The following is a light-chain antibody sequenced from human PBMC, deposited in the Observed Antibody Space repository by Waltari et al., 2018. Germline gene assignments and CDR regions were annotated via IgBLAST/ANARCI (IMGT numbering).Light chain of an antibody. CDR2: DVT. CDR1: SSAVGDYNY. V-gene: IGLV2-14*03. Sequence: QSALTQPASVSGSPGQSITISCTGTSSAVGDYNYVSWYQQHTGKAPKLMIYDVTKRPSGVSNRFSGSKSGNTASLTISGLQAEDEADYYCSSYTSSSPSVLFGGGTKLTVL. J-gene: IGLJ2*01. CDR3: SSYTSSSPSVL.